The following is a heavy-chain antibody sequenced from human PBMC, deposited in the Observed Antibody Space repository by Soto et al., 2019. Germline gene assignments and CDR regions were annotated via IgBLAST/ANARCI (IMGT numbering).Heavy chain of an antibody. CDR3: ARIYCSSTSCYAGWFDP. Sequence: QVQLQQWGAGLLKPSETLSLTCAVYGGSFSGYYWSWIRQPPGKGLEWIGEINHSGSTNYNPSLKSRVTISVDTSKNQFSLKLSSVTAADTAVYYCARIYCSSTSCYAGWFDPWGQGTLVTVSS. CDR2: INHSGST. V-gene: IGHV4-34*01. J-gene: IGHJ5*02. D-gene: IGHD2-2*01. CDR1: GGSFSGYY.